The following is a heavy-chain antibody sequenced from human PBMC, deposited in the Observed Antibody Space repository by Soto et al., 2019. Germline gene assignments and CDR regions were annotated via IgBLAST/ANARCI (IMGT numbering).Heavy chain of an antibody. CDR3: ARALGVAGTSSRDWFDP. Sequence: SETLSLTCAVSGGSVSSSNWWSWVRQPPGKGLEWIGEIYHSGSTNYNPSLKSRVTISVDKSKNQFSLKLSSVTAADTAVYYCARALGVAGTSSRDWFDPWGQGTLVTVSS. V-gene: IGHV4-4*02. D-gene: IGHD6-19*01. CDR2: IYHSGST. CDR1: GGSVSSSNW. J-gene: IGHJ5*02.